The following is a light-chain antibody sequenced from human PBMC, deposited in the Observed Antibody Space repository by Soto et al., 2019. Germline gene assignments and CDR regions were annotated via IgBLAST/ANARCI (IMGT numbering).Light chain of an antibody. V-gene: IGKV3-11*01. Sequence: EIVLTQSPATLSLSPGERATLSCRASQSVSSYLAWYQQKPGQAPRLLIYDASNRATGIPARFSGSGSGTDFTLTISSLEPEDFAVYYCQQYPNWPPWTFGQGTKVDIK. CDR3: QQYPNWPPWT. CDR1: QSVSSY. CDR2: DAS. J-gene: IGKJ1*01.